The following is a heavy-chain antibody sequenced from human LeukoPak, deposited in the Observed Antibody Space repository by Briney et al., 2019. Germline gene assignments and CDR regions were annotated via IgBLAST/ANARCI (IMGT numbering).Heavy chain of an antibody. CDR3: SRGTVLGPTPLDN. V-gene: IGHV4-39*02. CDR2: IYSSGST. D-gene: IGHD1-14*01. Sequence: SETLSLTCSVSGGSITSSTYYWGWMRQPPGKRLEWIGNIYSSGSTYYNASLKSRVTISVDTSKSQFSLRLRSVTAADTAVYYCSRGTVLGPTPLDNWGQGTWSPSPQ. J-gene: IGHJ4*02. CDR1: GGSITSSTYY.